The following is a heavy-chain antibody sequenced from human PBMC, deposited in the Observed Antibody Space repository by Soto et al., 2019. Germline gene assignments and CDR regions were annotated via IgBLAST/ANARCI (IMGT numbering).Heavy chain of an antibody. CDR1: GYTFTGYY. J-gene: IGHJ3*02. D-gene: IGHD7-27*01. CDR2: INPNSGGT. V-gene: IGHV1-2*04. Sequence: ASVKVSCKASGYTFTGYYMHWVRQAPGQGLEWMGWINPNSGGTNYAQKFQDWVTMTRDTSISTAYMELSRLRSDDTAVYYCARVAQSLGDAFDIWGQGTMVTVSS. CDR3: ARVAQSLGDAFDI.